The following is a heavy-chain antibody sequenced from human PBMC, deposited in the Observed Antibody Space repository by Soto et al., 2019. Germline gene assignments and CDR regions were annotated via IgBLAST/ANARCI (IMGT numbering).Heavy chain of an antibody. V-gene: IGHV1-3*01. CDR1: GYTFTSYA. Sequence: GASVKVSCKASGYTFTSYAMHWVRQAPGQRLEWMGRINAGNGNTNYAQKFQGRVTITRDTSASTAYMELSSLRSEDTAVYYCARARNRLDILTGHNWFDPWGQGTLVTVSS. CDR3: ARARNRLDILTGHNWFDP. J-gene: IGHJ5*02. D-gene: IGHD3-9*01. CDR2: INAGNGNT.